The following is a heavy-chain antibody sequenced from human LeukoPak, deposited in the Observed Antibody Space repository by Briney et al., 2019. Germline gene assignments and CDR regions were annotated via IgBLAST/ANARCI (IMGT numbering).Heavy chain of an antibody. CDR1: GYILTNNW. CDR2: IYPGYSDA. J-gene: IGHJ4*02. CDR3: ARRYYDILTGRGAFDY. Sequence: GESLKISCKVSGYILTNNWIGWVRQVPGKGLEWMGLIYPGYSDAKYSPSFQGQVTFSVDKSISTAYLQWSSLKASDTAIYYCARRYYDILTGRGAFDYWGQGTLVTVSS. D-gene: IGHD3-9*01. V-gene: IGHV5-51*01.